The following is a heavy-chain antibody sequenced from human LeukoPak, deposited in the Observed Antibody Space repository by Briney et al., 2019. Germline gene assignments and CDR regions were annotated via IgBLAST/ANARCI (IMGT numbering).Heavy chain of an antibody. V-gene: IGHV1-18*01. J-gene: IGHJ4*02. Sequence: ASVKVSCKASGYTFTTYGISWVRQAPGQGLEWMGWISAYNGNTNYAQKLQGRVTMTTDTSTSTAYMELRSLRSDDTAVYYCPRDLPVYCSSTSCYQFDYWGQGTLVTVSS. CDR3: PRDLPVYCSSTSCYQFDY. CDR1: GYTFTTYG. CDR2: ISAYNGNT. D-gene: IGHD2-2*01.